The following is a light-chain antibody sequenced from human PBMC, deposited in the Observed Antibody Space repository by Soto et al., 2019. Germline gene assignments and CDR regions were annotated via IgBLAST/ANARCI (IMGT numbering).Light chain of an antibody. CDR1: SSDVGNYNL. CDR3: CSYAGSSTYV. CDR2: EVN. V-gene: IGLV2-23*02. Sequence: QSVLTQPASVSGSPGQSITISCTGSSSDVGNYNLVSWYQQYPGEAPKLMIYEVNKLLSGVSNRFSGCKSANTASLTISGLQAEDEADYYCCSYAGSSTYVFGTGTKVTVL. J-gene: IGLJ1*01.